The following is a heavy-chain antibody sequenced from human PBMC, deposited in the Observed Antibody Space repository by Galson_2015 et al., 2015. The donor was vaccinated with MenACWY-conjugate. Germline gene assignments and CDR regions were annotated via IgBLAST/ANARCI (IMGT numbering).Heavy chain of an antibody. Sequence: SLRLSCAASGFIFNTYWMHWVRQAPGKGMVWGKRIKKGGCRTTYADAVKDRFTISRDNAKNTLYLQMSRLTPEDTAVFYCAKSRGASFYFDSWGQGTLVTVSS. J-gene: IGHJ4*02. V-gene: IGHV3-74*03. CDR3: AKSRGASFYFDS. D-gene: IGHD1-26*01. CDR2: IKKGGCRT. CDR1: GFIFNTYW.